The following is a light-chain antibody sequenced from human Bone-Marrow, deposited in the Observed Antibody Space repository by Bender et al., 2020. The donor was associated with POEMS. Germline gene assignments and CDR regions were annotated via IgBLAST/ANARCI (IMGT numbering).Light chain of an antibody. CDR3: CSYAGNYNWV. J-gene: IGLJ3*02. Sequence: QSVLTQPPSVSGAPGQRVTISCTGSSSNTGSGYDINWYQHLPGTAPKLLIYGYNNRPSGVPDRFSGSKSGTSASLAITGLQAEDETDYYCCSYAGNYNWVFGGGTKLTVL. CDR1: SSNTGSGYD. CDR2: GYN. V-gene: IGLV1-40*01.